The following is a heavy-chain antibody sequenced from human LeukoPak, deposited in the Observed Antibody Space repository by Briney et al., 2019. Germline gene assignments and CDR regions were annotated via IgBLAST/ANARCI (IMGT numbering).Heavy chain of an antibody. CDR1: GGSFSGYY. Sequence: PSETLSLTCAVYGGSFSGYYWSWIRQPPGKGLEWIGEINHSGSTNYNPSLKSRVTISVDTSKNQFSLKLSSVTAADTAVYYCARHRIVVVPAATFDFWGQGTLVTVSS. CDR2: INHSGST. D-gene: IGHD2-2*01. V-gene: IGHV4-34*01. CDR3: ARHRIVVVPAATFDF. J-gene: IGHJ4*02.